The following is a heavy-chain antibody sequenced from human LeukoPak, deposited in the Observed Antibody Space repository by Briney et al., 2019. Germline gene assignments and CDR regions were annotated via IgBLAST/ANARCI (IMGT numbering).Heavy chain of an antibody. CDR1: GGSISSYY. Sequence: SETLSLTCTVSGGSISSYYCSWIRQPPGKGLEWIGYIYYSGSTNYNPSLKSRVTISVDTSKNQFSLKLSSVTAADTAVYYCARVPYGSGSYRNWGQGTLVTVSS. CDR2: IYYSGST. J-gene: IGHJ4*02. D-gene: IGHD3-10*01. CDR3: ARVPYGSGSYRN. V-gene: IGHV4-59*01.